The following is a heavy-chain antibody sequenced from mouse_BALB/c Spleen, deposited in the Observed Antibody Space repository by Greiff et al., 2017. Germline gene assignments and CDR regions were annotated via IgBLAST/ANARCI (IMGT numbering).Heavy chain of an antibody. Sequence: EVKLMESGGGLVKPGGSLKLSCAASGFTFSSYAMSWVRQSPEKRLEWVAEISSGGSYTYYPDTVTGRFTISRDNAKNTLYLEMSSLRSEDTAMYYCARVYYGSSYHWYFDVWGAGTTVTVSS. CDR1: GFTFSSYA. CDR2: ISSGGSYT. D-gene: IGHD1-1*01. V-gene: IGHV5-9-4*01. J-gene: IGHJ1*01. CDR3: ARVYYGSSYHWYFDV.